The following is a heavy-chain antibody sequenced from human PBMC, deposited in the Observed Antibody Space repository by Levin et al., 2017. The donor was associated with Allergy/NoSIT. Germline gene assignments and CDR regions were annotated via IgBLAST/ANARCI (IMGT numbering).Heavy chain of an antibody. CDR1: GFTFSSYS. D-gene: IGHD2-21*02. J-gene: IGHJ4*02. CDR2: ISSSSSTI. V-gene: IGHV3-48*01. CDR3: ARTPLAYCGGDCYFTYYFDY. Sequence: GGSLRLSCAASGFTFSSYSMNWVRQAPGKGLEWVSYISSSSSTIYYADSVKGRFTISRDNAKNSLYLQMNSLRAEDTAVYYCARTPLAYCGGDCYFTYYFDYWGQGTLVTVSS.